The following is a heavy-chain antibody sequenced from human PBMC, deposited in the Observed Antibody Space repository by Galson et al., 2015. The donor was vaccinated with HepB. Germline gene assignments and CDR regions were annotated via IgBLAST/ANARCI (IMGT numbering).Heavy chain of an antibody. V-gene: IGHV4-4*02. D-gene: IGHD2-2*01. J-gene: IGHJ4*02. CDR3: ARGIAVVPTGPQTAGEDY. CDR2: IYHSGSA. Sequence: ETLSLTCAVSGGSISSSNWWSWVRQPPGKGLEWIGEIYHSGSANYNPSLKSRVTISLDKSKNQFSLNLSSVIAADTAVYYCARGIAVVPTGPQTAGEDYWGQGILVTVSS. CDR1: GGSISSSNW.